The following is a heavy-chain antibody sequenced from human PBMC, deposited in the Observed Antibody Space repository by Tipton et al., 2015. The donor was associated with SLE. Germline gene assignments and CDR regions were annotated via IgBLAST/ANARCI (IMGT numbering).Heavy chain of an antibody. CDR1: GGSFSGYY. CDR2: IYYSGST. J-gene: IGHJ5*02. CDR3: ARGWWFDP. Sequence: LRLSCAVYGGSFSGYYWSWIRQPPGKVLEWIGSIYYSGSTYYNPSLKSRVTISVDTSKNKFSLKLSSVTAADTAVYYCARGWWFDPWGQGTLVTVSS. V-gene: IGHV4-34*01.